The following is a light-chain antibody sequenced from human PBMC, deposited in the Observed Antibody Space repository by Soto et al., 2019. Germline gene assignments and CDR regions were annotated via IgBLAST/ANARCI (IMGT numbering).Light chain of an antibody. J-gene: IGLJ1*01. Sequence: QSVLTQPPSVSGAPGQRVTISCTGSSSNIGADHDVHWYQQLPGTAPKLLIYGNSNRPSGVPDRFSGSKSGTSASLAITGLHAEDEADYYCQSYDNSPTAFDVFGTGTKVTVL. V-gene: IGLV1-40*01. CDR1: SSNIGADHD. CDR2: GNS. CDR3: QSYDNSPTAFDV.